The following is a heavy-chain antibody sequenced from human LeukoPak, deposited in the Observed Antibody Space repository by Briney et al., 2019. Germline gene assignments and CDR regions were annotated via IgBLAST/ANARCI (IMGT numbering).Heavy chain of an antibody. J-gene: IGHJ5*02. Sequence: ASVKVSCKASGYTFSRFGISWVRQAPGQGLEWMGWISGHNGNTNYAQKFQGRVSMTTDTSTSTAYMELRSLRSDDTAVYYCARVHLVVVPSEKPKNWFDPWGQGTLVTVSS. D-gene: IGHD2-2*01. CDR3: ARVHLVVVPSEKPKNWFDP. V-gene: IGHV1-18*01. CDR1: GYTFSRFG. CDR2: ISGHNGNT.